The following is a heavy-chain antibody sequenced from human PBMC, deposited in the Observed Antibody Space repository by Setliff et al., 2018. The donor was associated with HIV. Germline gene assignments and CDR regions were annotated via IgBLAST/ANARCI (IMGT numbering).Heavy chain of an antibody. J-gene: IGHJ6*03. Sequence: SETLSLTCTVSGGSISSSSYYWGWIRQPPGKGLEWIGSIYYSGSTYYNPSLKSRVTISVDTSKNQFSLKLSSVTAADTAVYYCARHWVDSSSWSLYYYYYMDVWCKGTTVTVSS. V-gene: IGHV4-39*01. CDR1: GGSISSSSYY. D-gene: IGHD6-13*01. CDR3: ARHWVDSSSWSLYYYYYMDV. CDR2: IYYSGST.